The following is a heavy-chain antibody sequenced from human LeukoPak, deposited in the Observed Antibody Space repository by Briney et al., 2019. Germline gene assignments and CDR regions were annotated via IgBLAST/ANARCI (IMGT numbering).Heavy chain of an antibody. CDR3: ARDHFTMVRGAEFDY. J-gene: IGHJ4*02. V-gene: IGHV3-30-3*01. CDR2: ISYDGSHK. Sequence: GRSLRLSCAASGFAFSSYAMHWVRQAPGKGLEWVAVISYDGSHKYYADSVKGRFTISRDNSKNTLYLQMSSLRAEDTAVYYCARDHFTMVRGAEFDYWGQGTLVTVSS. CDR1: GFAFSSYA. D-gene: IGHD3-10*01.